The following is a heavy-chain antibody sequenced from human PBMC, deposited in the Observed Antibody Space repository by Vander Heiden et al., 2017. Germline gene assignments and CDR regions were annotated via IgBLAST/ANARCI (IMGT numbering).Heavy chain of an antibody. Sequence: EVQLVECGGGLVQPGGSLKLSCAASGFPFSAPAMHWGRQAAGKGLEWVGRIRSKANSYAKAYAASVKGRFTISRDDSKNTAYLQMNSLKTEDTAVYYCTRPSGSTYSSSSSWFDPWGQGTLVTVSS. CDR1: GFPFSAPA. V-gene: IGHV3-73*02. J-gene: IGHJ5*02. CDR3: TRPSGSTYSSSSSWFDP. D-gene: IGHD6-6*01. CDR2: IRSKANSYAK.